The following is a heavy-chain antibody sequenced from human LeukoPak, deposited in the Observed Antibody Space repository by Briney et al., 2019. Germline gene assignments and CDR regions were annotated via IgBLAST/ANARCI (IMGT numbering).Heavy chain of an antibody. V-gene: IGHV3-21*01. CDR3: ASEHSGNYYRPFDY. CDR1: GFTFSRYN. D-gene: IGHD1-26*01. J-gene: IGHJ4*02. Sequence: GGSLRLSCAASGFTFSRYNMNWVRQAPGKGLEWVSSISTSSLYIYYADSVKGRFTISRDNAKNSPYLQMNSLRAEDTAVYYCASEHSGNYYRPFDYWGQGTLVTVSS. CDR2: ISTSSLYI.